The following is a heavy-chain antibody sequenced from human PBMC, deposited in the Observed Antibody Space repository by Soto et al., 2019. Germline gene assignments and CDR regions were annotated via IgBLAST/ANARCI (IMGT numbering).Heavy chain of an antibody. CDR1: GYTFTSYG. Sequence: ASVKVSCKASGYTFTSYGISWVRQAPGQGLEWMGWISAYNGNTNYAQKLQGRVTMTTDTSTSTAYMELRSLRAEDTAVYYCARKAVQLPGNNWFDPWGQGTLVTVSS. CDR2: ISAYNGNT. CDR3: ARKAVQLPGNNWFDP. V-gene: IGHV1-18*01. D-gene: IGHD2-2*01. J-gene: IGHJ5*02.